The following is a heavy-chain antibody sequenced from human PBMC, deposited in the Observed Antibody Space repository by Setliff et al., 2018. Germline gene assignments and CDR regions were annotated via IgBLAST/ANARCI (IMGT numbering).Heavy chain of an antibody. CDR1: GASITSGGFY. CDR2: ISPSGST. Sequence: SETLSLTCSVSGASITSGGFYWTWIRQPAGKGLEWIGHISPSGSTTYNPSVKSRVTISLDTSKNHFSLKLDPVTAADTALYYCARSPSSGAYWNPRPFHSDYWARGTLVTVS. D-gene: IGHD1-26*01. V-gene: IGHV4-61*09. J-gene: IGHJ4*02. CDR3: ARSPSSGAYWNPRPFHSDY.